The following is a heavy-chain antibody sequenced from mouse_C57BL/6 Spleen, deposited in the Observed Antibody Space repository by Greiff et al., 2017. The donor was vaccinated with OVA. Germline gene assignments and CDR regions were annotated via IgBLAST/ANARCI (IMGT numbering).Heavy chain of an antibody. CDR2: IYPRDGRT. D-gene: IGHD2-1*01. V-gene: IGHV1-85*01. CDR3: ARRKGNYPYYFDY. CDR1: GYTFTSYD. J-gene: IGHJ2*01. Sequence: QVQLQQSGPELVQPGASVQLSCKASGYTFTSYDINWVKQRPGQGLEWIGWIYPRDGRTTYNEKFKGKATLTVDTSSSTAYRELHILTSEDSAVYFCARRKGNYPYYFDYWGQGTTLTVSS.